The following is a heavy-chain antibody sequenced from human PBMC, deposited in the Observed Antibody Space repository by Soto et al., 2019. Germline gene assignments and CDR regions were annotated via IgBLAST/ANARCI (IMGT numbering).Heavy chain of an antibody. J-gene: IGHJ5*02. CDR1: GYTFTHFD. D-gene: IGHD4-17*01. CDR2: MNPDGGKT. CDR3: ARAPDYGDFGRWFDP. Sequence: QVQLVQSGAEVRKPGASVKVSCKASGYTFTHFDINWVRQAPGHGLEWMGWMNPDGGKTAYAEKFRGRVTMTRNTSMSTAYMELTSLTSEDTAVYYCARAPDYGDFGRWFDPWGQGTQVIVSS. V-gene: IGHV1-8*01.